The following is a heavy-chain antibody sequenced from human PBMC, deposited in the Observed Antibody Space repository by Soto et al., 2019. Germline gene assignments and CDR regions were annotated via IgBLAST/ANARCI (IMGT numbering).Heavy chain of an antibody. CDR2: INEDSTYI. D-gene: IGHD3-9*01. Sequence: EVQLVESGGGLVKPGGSLRLSCAASGFTFSTYSMNWVRQAPGKGLEWVSSINEDSTYIYYAGSVRGRFTISRDNAEDSLYLQMNSLRAEDTVVYYCVRDLGRDFPTGYMDVWGDGATVTVSS. V-gene: IGHV3-21*02. CDR3: VRDLGRDFPTGYMDV. CDR1: GFTFSTYS. J-gene: IGHJ6*03.